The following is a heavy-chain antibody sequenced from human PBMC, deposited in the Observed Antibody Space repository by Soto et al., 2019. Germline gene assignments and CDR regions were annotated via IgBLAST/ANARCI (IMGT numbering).Heavy chain of an antibody. V-gene: IGHV4-38-2*02. J-gene: IGHJ4*02. CDR1: GYSISSGYY. D-gene: IGHD1-7*01. Sequence: SETLSLTCAVSGYSISSGYYWGWIRQPPGKGLEWIGSIYHSGSTYYNPSLKSRVTISVDTSKNQFSLKLSSVTAADTAVYYCARDLTGTTTEEDYWGQGTLVTSPQ. CDR3: ARDLTGTTTEEDY. CDR2: IYHSGST.